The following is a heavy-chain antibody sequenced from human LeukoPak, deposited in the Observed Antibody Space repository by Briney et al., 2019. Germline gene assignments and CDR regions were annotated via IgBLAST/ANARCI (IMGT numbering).Heavy chain of an antibody. CDR1: GFTFSTYA. D-gene: IGHD3-22*01. Sequence: GGSLRLSCAASGFTFSTYAMTWVRQAPGKGLEWVSTIFGGGSTNNADSVKGRFTISRDNFKNTLYLQMNSLRVEDTAIYYCARAITPYYYDSIGYYDGFDIWGQGTTVTVSS. CDR2: IFGGGST. J-gene: IGHJ3*02. CDR3: ARAITPYYYDSIGYYDGFDI. V-gene: IGHV3-23*01.